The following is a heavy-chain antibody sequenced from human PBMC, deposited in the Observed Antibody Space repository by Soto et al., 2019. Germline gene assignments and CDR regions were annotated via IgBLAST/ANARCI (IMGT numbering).Heavy chain of an antibody. V-gene: IGHV3-74*01. CDR2: INGDATST. D-gene: IGHD6-13*01. CDR3: ARGAIAAETCFYYYGMDL. Sequence: QLVESGGGLVQPGGSLRLSCAASGFTLNNYWMHWVRQAPGMGLVWVSRINGDATSTSYADSVKGRFTISRDNARNTLYLQMNSLRAEDTALYYCARGAIAAETCFYYYGMDLWGQGTTVTVS. J-gene: IGHJ6*02. CDR1: GFTLNNYW.